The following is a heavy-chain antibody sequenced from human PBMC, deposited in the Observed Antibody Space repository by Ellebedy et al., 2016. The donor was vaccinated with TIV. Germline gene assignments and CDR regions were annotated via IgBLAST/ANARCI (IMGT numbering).Heavy chain of an antibody. CDR1: GGSIGSSNYY. V-gene: IGHV4-39*07. D-gene: IGHD2-8*02. J-gene: IGHJ5*02. Sequence: SETLSLTXTVSGGSIGSSNYYWGWIRQPPGKGLEWIASIHSSGRTYYNSSLRGRLTISVDTSKNQFSLEVTSVSAAGTALYYCFSYSEYWSREFRDNRFDPWGQGTLVTVSS. CDR3: FSYSEYWSREFRDNRFDP. CDR2: IHSSGRT.